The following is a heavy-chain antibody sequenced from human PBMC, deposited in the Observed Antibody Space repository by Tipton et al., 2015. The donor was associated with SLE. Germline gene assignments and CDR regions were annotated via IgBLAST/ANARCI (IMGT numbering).Heavy chain of an antibody. CDR2: IYYSGST. D-gene: IGHD3-22*01. Sequence: TLSLTCTVSGDSISSYYWGWIRQPPGKGLEWIGSIYYSGSTYYNPSLKSRVTISVDTSKNQFSLKLSSVTAADTAVYYCASYYYDSSGYVGGWGQGTLVTVSS. J-gene: IGHJ4*02. CDR1: GDSISSYY. V-gene: IGHV4-39*01. CDR3: ASYYYDSSGYVGG.